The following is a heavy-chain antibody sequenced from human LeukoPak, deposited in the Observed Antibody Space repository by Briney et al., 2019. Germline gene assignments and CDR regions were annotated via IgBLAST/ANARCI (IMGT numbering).Heavy chain of an antibody. J-gene: IGHJ4*02. Sequence: GGSLRLSCAASGFTFSDYWMTLVRQAPGKGPEWVANIKQDGSEKYYVDSVRGRFTISRDNAKNSLFLQMNSLRVEDTAVYYCARRGGSSSRRSPIDYWGQGTLVTVSS. D-gene: IGHD6-6*01. CDR3: ARRGGSSSRRSPIDY. CDR2: IKQDGSEK. V-gene: IGHV3-7*01. CDR1: GFTFSDYW.